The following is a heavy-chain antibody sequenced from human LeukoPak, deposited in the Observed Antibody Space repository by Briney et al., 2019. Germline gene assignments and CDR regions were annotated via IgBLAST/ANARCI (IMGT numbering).Heavy chain of an antibody. J-gene: IGHJ5*02. CDR1: GYSFTSYW. CDR2: IYPGDSDT. Sequence: GESLKISCKGSGYSFTSYWIGWVRQMPGKGLEWMGIIYPGDSDTRYSPSFQGQVTISADKSLRTAYLQWTSLKTSDTAMYYCTRLRISMVRGVILPRDNWFDPWGQGTLVTVSS. V-gene: IGHV5-51*01. D-gene: IGHD3-10*01. CDR3: TRLRISMVRGVILPRDNWFDP.